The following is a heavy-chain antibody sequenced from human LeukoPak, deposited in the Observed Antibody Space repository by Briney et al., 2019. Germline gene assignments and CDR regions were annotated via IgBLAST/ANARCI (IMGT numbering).Heavy chain of an antibody. CDR2: ISSSSTYI. V-gene: IGHV3-21*01. CDR1: GFTFSSYN. J-gene: IGHJ4*02. D-gene: IGHD7-27*01. CDR3: ARGHNWGTACYFDF. Sequence: GGSLRLSCAASGFTFSSYNMNWVRQAPERGLEGVSSISSSSTYIYYTDSMKGRFTISRDNAKNSLYVQMNSLRAEDTALYCCARGHNWGTACYFDFWGQGSLVTVSS.